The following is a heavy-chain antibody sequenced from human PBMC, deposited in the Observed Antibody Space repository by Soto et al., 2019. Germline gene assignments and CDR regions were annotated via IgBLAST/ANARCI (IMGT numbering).Heavy chain of an antibody. CDR1: GFTFSNYV. CDR2: IAGNGGIL. CDR3: ARRQFCSFDS. Sequence: GGSLRLSCVAPGFTFSNYVMSWVRQAPGKGLECVAAIAGNGGILYYTDSVKGRFSISRDNSKNTLHLQMNSLRAEDTAVYYCARRQFCSFDSWGQGILVTVSS. D-gene: IGHD6-19*01. V-gene: IGHV3-23*01. J-gene: IGHJ4*02.